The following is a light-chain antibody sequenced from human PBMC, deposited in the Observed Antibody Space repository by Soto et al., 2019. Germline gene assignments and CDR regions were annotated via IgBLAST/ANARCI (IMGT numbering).Light chain of an antibody. V-gene: IGKV3-20*01. CDR2: ASS. Sequence: EIVLTQSPGTLSSSPGERATLSCRASQSVSSSYLAWYQHKHGQAPRLLIYASSSRATGIPDRFGGSGSGTDFTLTISRLEPEDFAVYYCQQYGDSSWTFGQGTKV. J-gene: IGKJ1*01. CDR3: QQYGDSSWT. CDR1: QSVSSSY.